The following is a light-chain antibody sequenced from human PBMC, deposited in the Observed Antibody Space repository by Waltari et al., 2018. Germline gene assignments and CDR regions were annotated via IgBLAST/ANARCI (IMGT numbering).Light chain of an antibody. V-gene: IGKV3-20*01. CDR1: QTVSKDD. J-gene: IGKJ1*01. CDR3: QQYDRSPRT. CDR2: GVS. Sequence: ENVLTQSPDTLSLSPGERATLPCRASQTVSKDDLSWYPQKPGQPPRPLIYGVSNRATGIPDRFSGSGSGTDFTLTINRLEPEDFAVYYCQQYDRSPRTFGQGTQVDIK.